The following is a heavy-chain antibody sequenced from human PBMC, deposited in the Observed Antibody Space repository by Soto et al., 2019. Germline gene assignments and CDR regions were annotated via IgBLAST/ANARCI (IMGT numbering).Heavy chain of an antibody. J-gene: IGHJ6*02. CDR3: ARSDQLLYRDYYYGMDV. CDR1: GDSVSSNSAA. V-gene: IGHV6-1*01. Sequence: SQTLSLTCAISGDSVSSNSAAWNWIRQPPSRGLEWLGRTYYRSKWYNDYAVSVKSRITINPDTSKNQFSLQLNSVTPEDTAVYYCARSDQLLYRDYYYGMDVWGQGTTVTVSS. D-gene: IGHD2-2*02. CDR2: TYYRSKWYN.